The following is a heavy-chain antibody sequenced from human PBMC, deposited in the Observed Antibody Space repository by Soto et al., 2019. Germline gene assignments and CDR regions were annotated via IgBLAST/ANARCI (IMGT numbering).Heavy chain of an antibody. Sequence: QVQLQQWGAGLLKPSETLSLTCAVYGGSFSDYYWSWIRQPPGKGLEWIGEINHSGNTNYNPSHKSRVDISVDTSKNQFSLKLSSVTAADTAVYYCARGDDSTGSLRYYVMDVWGQGTTVTVSS. CDR1: GGSFSDYY. D-gene: IGHD3-22*01. CDR2: INHSGNT. CDR3: ARGDDSTGSLRYYVMDV. J-gene: IGHJ6*02. V-gene: IGHV4-34*01.